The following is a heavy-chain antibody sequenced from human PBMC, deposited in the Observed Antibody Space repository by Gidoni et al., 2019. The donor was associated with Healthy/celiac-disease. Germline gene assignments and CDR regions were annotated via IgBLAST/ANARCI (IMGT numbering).Heavy chain of an antibody. V-gene: IGHV3-53*02. J-gene: IGHJ3*02. CDR2: SYSGGST. Sequence: EVQLVETGGGLIQPGGSLRLSCAASGFTVSSNYMSWVRQAPGKGLEWVSVSYSGGSTYYADSVKGRFTISRDNSKNTLYLQMNSLRAEDTAVYYCAREPRYCSSTSCRDAFDIWGQGTMVTVSS. CDR3: AREPRYCSSTSCRDAFDI. D-gene: IGHD2-2*01. CDR1: GFTVSSNY.